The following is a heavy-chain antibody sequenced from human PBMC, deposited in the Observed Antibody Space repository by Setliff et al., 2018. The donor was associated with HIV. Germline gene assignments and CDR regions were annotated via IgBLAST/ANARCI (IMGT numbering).Heavy chain of an antibody. D-gene: IGHD4-4*01. Sequence: GGSLRLSCAASGFTFSSYWMTWVRQAPGKGLEWVAHINQDGREKYYVDSVKGRFTISRDKAQNSLYLQMNILRAEDTAMYYCARGPGNYLSYFYGMDVWGQGTTVTVSS. CDR2: INQDGREK. J-gene: IGHJ6*02. V-gene: IGHV3-7*04. CDR1: GFTFSSYW. CDR3: ARGPGNYLSYFYGMDV.